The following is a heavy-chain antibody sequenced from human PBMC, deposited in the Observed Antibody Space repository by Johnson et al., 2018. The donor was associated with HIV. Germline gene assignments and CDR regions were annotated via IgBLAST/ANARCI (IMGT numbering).Heavy chain of an antibody. CDR3: ARGWELLTPAFDI. CDR1: GFTFSSYA. J-gene: IGHJ3*02. Sequence: QVQLVESGGGVVQPGRSLRLSCVASGFTFSSYAMHWVRQAPGKGLEWVAVISYDGSNTYYADSVNGRFTSSRDNSKNTLYLQMNSLRAEDLAVYYCARGWELLTPAFDIWGQGTMVTVSS. CDR2: ISYDGSNT. V-gene: IGHV3-30-3*01. D-gene: IGHD1-26*01.